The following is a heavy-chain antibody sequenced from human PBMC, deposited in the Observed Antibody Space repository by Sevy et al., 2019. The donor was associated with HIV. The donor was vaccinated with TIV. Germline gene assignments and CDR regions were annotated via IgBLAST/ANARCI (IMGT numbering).Heavy chain of an antibody. D-gene: IGHD3-22*01. CDR1: GFTFSSYG. CDR3: ANAGDYYDSSGSNNWFDP. V-gene: IGHV3-30*02. CDR2: IRYDGSNK. J-gene: IGHJ5*02. Sequence: LSLTCAASGFTFSSYGMHWVRQAPGKGLEWVAFIRYDGSNKYYADSVKGRFTISRDNSKNTLYLQMNSLRAEDTAVYYCANAGDYYDSSGSNNWFDPWGQGTLVTVSS.